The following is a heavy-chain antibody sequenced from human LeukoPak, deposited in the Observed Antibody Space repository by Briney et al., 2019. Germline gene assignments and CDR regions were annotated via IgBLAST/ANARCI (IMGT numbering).Heavy chain of an antibody. CDR1: GFTFSSYG. CDR2: ISYDGSNK. V-gene: IGHV3-30*18. J-gene: IGHJ4*02. Sequence: GGSLRLSCAASGFTFSSYGMHWVRQAPGKGLEGVAVISYDGSNKYYADSVKGRFTISRDNSKNTLYLQMNSLRAEDRAVYYCAKGRNLLRYFDWSLDYWAREPWSPSPQ. CDR3: AKGRNLLRYFDWSLDY. D-gene: IGHD3-9*01.